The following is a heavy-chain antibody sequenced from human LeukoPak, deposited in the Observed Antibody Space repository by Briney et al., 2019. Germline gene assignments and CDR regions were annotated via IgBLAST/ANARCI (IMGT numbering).Heavy chain of an antibody. CDR2: MSGVGST. J-gene: IGHJ3*02. CDR3: ARGRIWFGELWVAFDI. D-gene: IGHD3-10*01. CDR1: GFTFNKYA. Sequence: GVSLRLSCAASGFTFNKYAMSWVRQPPGKGLEWVSSMSGVGSTYYANSVKGRFTISRDNSKNTVSLQMNSLRAEDTAVYYCARGRIWFGELWVAFDIWGQGTMVTVSS. V-gene: IGHV3-23*01.